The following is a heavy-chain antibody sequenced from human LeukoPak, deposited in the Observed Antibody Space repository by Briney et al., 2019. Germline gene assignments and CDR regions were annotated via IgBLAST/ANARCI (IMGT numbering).Heavy chain of an antibody. CDR3: ASSPRIVGRLDYYYYMDV. D-gene: IGHD6-6*01. CDR2: IIPMFGSA. J-gene: IGHJ6*03. V-gene: IGHV1-69*05. CDR1: GLTLSTYA. Sequence: SVKVSCKASGLTLSTYAISWVRQAPGQGLEWMGGIIPMFGSAHYAQKFQDRVTITTDEPTTIAYMELSSLRSEDTAVYYCASSPRIVGRLDYYYYMDVWGKGTTVTVSS.